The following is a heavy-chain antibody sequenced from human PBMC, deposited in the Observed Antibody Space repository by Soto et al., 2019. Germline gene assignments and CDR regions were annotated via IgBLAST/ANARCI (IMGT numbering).Heavy chain of an antibody. CDR2: ISSSSSYI. J-gene: IGHJ4*02. Sequence: PGGSLRLSCVASGFTFSSYGMNWVRQGPGKGLEWVSPISSSSSYIYYADSVKGRFTISRDNAKNSLYLQMNSLRAEDTAVYYCEIAVAGNPVVVYSGQGTLVTVSS. D-gene: IGHD6-19*01. V-gene: IGHV3-21*01. CDR3: EIAVAGNPVVVY. CDR1: GFTFSSYG.